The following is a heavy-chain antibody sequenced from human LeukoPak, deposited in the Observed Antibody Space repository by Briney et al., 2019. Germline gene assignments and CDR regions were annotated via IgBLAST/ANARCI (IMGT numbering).Heavy chain of an antibody. CDR2: IYYSGST. J-gene: IGHJ4*02. CDR1: GGSISSYY. V-gene: IGHV4-59*12. CDR3: ARGGGNTRNFDY. Sequence: PSETLSLTCTVSGGSISSYYWSWIRQPPGKGLEWIGYIYYSGSTNYNPSLKSRVTISVDTSKNQFSLKLSSVTAADTAVYYCARGGGNTRNFDYWGQGTLVTVSS. D-gene: IGHD4-23*01.